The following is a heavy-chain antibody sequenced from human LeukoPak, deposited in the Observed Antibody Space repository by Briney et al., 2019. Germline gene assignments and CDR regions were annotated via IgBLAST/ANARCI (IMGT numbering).Heavy chain of an antibody. V-gene: IGHV1-2*02. Sequence: ASVKVSCKASGYTFIGYYMHWVRQAPGQGLEWMGWINPSSGGTNYAQNFQGRVTMTRDTSISTAYMDLSRLRSDDTDVYYCARGLRYFDWLLYFDYWGQGTLVTVSS. J-gene: IGHJ4*02. D-gene: IGHD3-9*01. CDR1: GYTFIGYY. CDR2: INPSSGGT. CDR3: ARGLRYFDWLLYFDY.